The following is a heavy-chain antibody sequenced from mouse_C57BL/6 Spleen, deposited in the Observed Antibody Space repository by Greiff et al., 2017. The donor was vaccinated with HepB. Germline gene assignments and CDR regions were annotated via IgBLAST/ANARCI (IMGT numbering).Heavy chain of an antibody. D-gene: IGHD1-1*01. J-gene: IGHJ1*03. Sequence: VQLVESGAELVKPGASVKLSCKASGYTFTEYTIHWVKQRSGQGLEWIGWFYPGSGSIKYNEKFKDKATLTADKSSSTVYMELSRLRSDDSAVYFLERKEEEANYYGSSPYWYFDDWGTGTTVTVST. CDR1: GYTFTEYT. CDR3: ERKEEEANYYGSSPYWYFDD. CDR2: FYPGSGSI. V-gene: IGHV1-62-2*01.